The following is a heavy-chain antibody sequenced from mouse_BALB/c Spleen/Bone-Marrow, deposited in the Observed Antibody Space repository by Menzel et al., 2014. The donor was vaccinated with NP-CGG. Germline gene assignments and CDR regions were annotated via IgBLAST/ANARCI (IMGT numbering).Heavy chain of an antibody. CDR1: GYTFTDYE. CDR3: TRSLVRRSAY. Sequence: VQLQQSGAELVRPGASVTLSCKASGYTFTDYEMHWVKQTPVHGLEWIGAIDPETGGTAYNQKFKGKATLTADKSSSTAYMELRSLTSEDSAVYYCTRSLVRRSAYWGQGTLVTVSA. J-gene: IGHJ3*01. D-gene: IGHD2-14*01. V-gene: IGHV1-15*01. CDR2: IDPETGGT.